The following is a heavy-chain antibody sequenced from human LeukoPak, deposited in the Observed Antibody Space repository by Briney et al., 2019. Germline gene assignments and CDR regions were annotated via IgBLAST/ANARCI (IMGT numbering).Heavy chain of an antibody. CDR2: IDYDGGSG. CDR3: TRNSGWYGLS. Sequence: PGGSLRLSCTVSGFTLSSYEMSWIRQAPGKGLEWVSSIDYDGGSGHYADSVKGRFTISRDNSNNTLVLHLNSLRGEDTAVYYCTRNSGWYGLSWGQGTLVTVSS. CDR1: GFTLSSYE. D-gene: IGHD6-19*01. J-gene: IGHJ1*01. V-gene: IGHV3-23*03.